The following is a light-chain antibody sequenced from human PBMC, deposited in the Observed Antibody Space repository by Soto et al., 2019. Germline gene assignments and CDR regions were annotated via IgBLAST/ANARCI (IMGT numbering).Light chain of an antibody. J-gene: IGLJ1*01. CDR2: YDN. Sequence: QSVLTQPPSASGTPGQRVTISCSGSNSNIGSNTVNWYQQLPGTAPKLLIYYDNLRPSGISNRFSGSKSDNTASLTISGLQAEDEADYYCSSYTTSSTLVFGTGTKLTVL. CDR1: NSNIGSNT. CDR3: SSYTTSSTLV. V-gene: IGLV1-44*01.